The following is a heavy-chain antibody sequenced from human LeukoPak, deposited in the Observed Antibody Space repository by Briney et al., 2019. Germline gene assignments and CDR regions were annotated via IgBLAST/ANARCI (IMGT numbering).Heavy chain of an antibody. D-gene: IGHD3-22*01. CDR2: IIPILGIA. Sequence: SVKVSCKASGGTFSSYAISWVRQAPGQGLEWMGRIIPILGIANYAQKFQGRATITADKSTSTAYMELSSLRSEDTAVYYCARGLGDYYDSSGGYWGQGTLVTVSS. CDR3: ARGLGDYYDSSGGY. J-gene: IGHJ4*02. CDR1: GGTFSSYA. V-gene: IGHV1-69*04.